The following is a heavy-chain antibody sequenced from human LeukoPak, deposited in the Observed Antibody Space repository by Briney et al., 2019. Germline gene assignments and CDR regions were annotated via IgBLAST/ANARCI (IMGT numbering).Heavy chain of an antibody. J-gene: IGHJ4*02. Sequence: PGGSLRLSCAPSGFTVSSNYMTWVRQAPGKGLEWVSVIYSGGNTYYADSVKGRFTISRDNSKNTMYFQMNSLRAEDTAVYYCARVKGQYSSSWLFDYWGQGTLVTVSS. CDR3: ARVKGQYSSSWLFDY. CDR1: GFTVSSNY. CDR2: IYSGGNT. V-gene: IGHV3-66*01. D-gene: IGHD6-13*01.